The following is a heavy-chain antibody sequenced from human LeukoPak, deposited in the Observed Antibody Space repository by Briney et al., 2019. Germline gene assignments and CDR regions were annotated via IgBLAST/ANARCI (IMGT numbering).Heavy chain of an antibody. CDR2: MNPDSGNT. D-gene: IGHD6-19*01. CDR1: GYTFTSSD. J-gene: IGHJ4*02. V-gene: IGHV1-8*01. Sequence: ASVKVSCKASGYTFTSSDISRVRQATGQGLEWMGWMNPDSGNTGYAQKFQGRVTMTRNTSISTAYMELSSLRSEDTAVYYCARESLEVAGLPEDWGQGTLVTVSS. CDR3: ARESLEVAGLPED.